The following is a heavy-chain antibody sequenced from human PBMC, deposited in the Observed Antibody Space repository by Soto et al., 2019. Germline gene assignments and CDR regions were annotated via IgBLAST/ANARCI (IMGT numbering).Heavy chain of an antibody. CDR2: ISPNGGST. V-gene: IGHV3-64*04. J-gene: IGHJ4*02. D-gene: IGHD6-6*01. CDR3: AKDRPPSLVIDY. CDR1: GFTFSSYD. Sequence: GGSLRLSCSASGFTFSSYDVHWVRQAPGKGLEFVAGISPNGGSTFYADSVKGRSTISRDNSKNTLYLQMNSLRAEDTAVYYCAKDRPPSLVIDYWGQGTLVTVSS.